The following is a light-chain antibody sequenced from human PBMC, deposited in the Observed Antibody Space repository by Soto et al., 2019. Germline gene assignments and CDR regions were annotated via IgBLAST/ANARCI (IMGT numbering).Light chain of an antibody. CDR2: AAS. V-gene: IGKV1-39*01. CDR1: QSISSY. Sequence: DIQMTQSPSSLSASVGDRVTITCRASQSISSYLNWYQQKPGKAPKLLIYAASSLQSGVPSRFSGSGSGTAFTLTISSLQPEDFATYYWQQIYSTPLCTFGKGTKLEIK. CDR3: QQIYSTPLCT. J-gene: IGKJ2*02.